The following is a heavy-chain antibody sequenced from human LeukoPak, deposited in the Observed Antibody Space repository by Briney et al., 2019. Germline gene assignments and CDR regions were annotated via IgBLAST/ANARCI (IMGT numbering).Heavy chain of an antibody. Sequence: SETLSLTCSVSGVSMSSHYWSWIRQPPGKGLEWIGNIYYGGTTNYNPSLKSRVTMSVDTSKNQFPLKLSSVTAADTALYYCATRPGGSTWYGVFDFWSRGTLVTVSS. CDR1: GVSMSSHY. CDR2: IYYGGTT. CDR3: ATRPGGSTWYGVFDF. V-gene: IGHV4-59*11. J-gene: IGHJ4*02. D-gene: IGHD6-13*01.